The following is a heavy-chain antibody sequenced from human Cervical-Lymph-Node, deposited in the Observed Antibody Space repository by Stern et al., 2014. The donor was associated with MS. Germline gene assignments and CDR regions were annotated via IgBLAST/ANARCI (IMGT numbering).Heavy chain of an antibody. CDR3: AKSTVTSLSDY. J-gene: IGHJ4*02. CDR2: VSGSGGST. CDR1: GFTFSSYA. D-gene: IGHD4-17*01. Sequence: VQLVXSGGGLVQPGGSLRLSCAASGFTFSSYAMSWVRHAPGTGLGWVSAVSGSGGSTPYADSAKGRLAISRDNSKNTLYLQMNSLRAEDTAVYYCAKSTVTSLSDYWGQGTLVTVSS. V-gene: IGHV3-23*04.